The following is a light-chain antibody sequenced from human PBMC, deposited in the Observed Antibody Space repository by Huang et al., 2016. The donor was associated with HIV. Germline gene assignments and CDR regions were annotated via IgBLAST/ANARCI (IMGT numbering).Light chain of an antibody. V-gene: IGKV3-15*01. CDR2: GAS. CDR3: QHYNNWPYT. J-gene: IGKJ2*01. Sequence: EIDMTQSPATCSVSPGERATLSCRASQSVNSHLAWYQQKPGQAPRLLIFGASTRATGIPARFSGSGSGTEFTLTISSLQSEDFAVYYCQHYNNWPYTFGQGAKVEI. CDR1: QSVNSH.